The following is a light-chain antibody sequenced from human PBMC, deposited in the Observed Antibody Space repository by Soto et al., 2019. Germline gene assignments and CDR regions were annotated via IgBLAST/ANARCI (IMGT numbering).Light chain of an antibody. CDR2: AAS. CDR1: QSVSSSY. J-gene: IGKJ2*01. CDR3: QQYGNSVYT. V-gene: IGKV3-20*01. Sequence: EIGMTQSPGTLSLSPGERATLSCRASQSVSSSYLAWYQQKPGQTPRLLIYAASSRATGIPDRFSGSGSGTDFTLTISRLEPEDFAVYYCQQYGNSVYTFGQGTKLEIK.